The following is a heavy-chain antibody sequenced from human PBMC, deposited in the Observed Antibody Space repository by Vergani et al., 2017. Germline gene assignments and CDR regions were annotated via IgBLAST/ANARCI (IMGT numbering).Heavy chain of an antibody. CDR1: GYSFTSYW. CDR3: ARISAVTAIRTYYFDY. D-gene: IGHD2-21*02. J-gene: IGHJ4*02. CDR2: IYPGGSDT. Sequence: EVQLVQSGAEVKKPGESLKISCKGSGYSFTSYWIGWVRQMPGRGLEWMGIIYPGGSDTRYSPSFQGQVTFSADKSVNTAYLQWSSLTASDTAMYYCARISAVTAIRTYYFDYWGQGTLVIVSS. V-gene: IGHV5-51*01.